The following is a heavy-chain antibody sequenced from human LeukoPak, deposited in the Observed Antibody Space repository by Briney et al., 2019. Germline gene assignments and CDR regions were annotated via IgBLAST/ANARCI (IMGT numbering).Heavy chain of an antibody. Sequence: GGSLRLSCDASGFSISDYYMSWIRQSPGKGLEWISYITSGGASINYADSVKGRFTISRDKAKNSVALQLNSLRAEDTAVYYCTRQRRGTYYAFDSWGQGTLVTVSS. V-gene: IGHV3-11*01. D-gene: IGHD3-16*01. CDR2: ITSGGASI. CDR3: TRQRRGTYYAFDS. J-gene: IGHJ4*02. CDR1: GFSISDYY.